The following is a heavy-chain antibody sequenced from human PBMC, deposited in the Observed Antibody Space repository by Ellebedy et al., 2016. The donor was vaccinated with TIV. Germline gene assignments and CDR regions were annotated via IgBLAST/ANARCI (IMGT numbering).Heavy chain of an antibody. Sequence: MPSETLSLTCTVSGGSISSSSYYWGWIRQPPGKGLEWIGSIYYSGSTYYNPSLKSRVTISVDTSKNQFSLKLSSVTAADTAVYYCASCISSGGSCYPWGYAFDIWGQGTMVTVSS. CDR1: GGSISSSSYY. CDR3: ASCISSGGSCYPWGYAFDI. D-gene: IGHD2-15*01. CDR2: IYYSGST. V-gene: IGHV4-39*01. J-gene: IGHJ3*02.